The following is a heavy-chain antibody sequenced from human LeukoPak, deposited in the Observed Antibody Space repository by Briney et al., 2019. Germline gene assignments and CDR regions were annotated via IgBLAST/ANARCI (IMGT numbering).Heavy chain of an antibody. CDR2: INPSGGST. CDR3: ARDLGYEGNDY. J-gene: IGHJ4*02. D-gene: IGHD5-18*01. V-gene: IGHV1-46*01. Sequence: ASVKVSCKAAVYTVTSYYMLWVRQAPGQGLEGMGIINPSGGSTSDAQKFKGRVTMTRDTYTSTAYKQLSSLRSDDTAVYYCARDLGYEGNDYWGPGTLVTVSS. CDR1: VYTVTSYY.